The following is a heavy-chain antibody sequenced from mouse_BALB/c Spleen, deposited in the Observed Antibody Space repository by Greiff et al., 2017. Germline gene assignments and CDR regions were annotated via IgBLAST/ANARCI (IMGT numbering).Heavy chain of an antibody. CDR2: ISSGGSYT. V-gene: IGHV5-6*01. Sequence: EVQVVESGGDLVKPGGSLKLSCAASGFTFSSYGMSWVRQTPDKRLEWVATISSGGSYTYYPDSVKGRFTISRDNAKNTLYLQMSSLKSEDTAMYYCARRGYRYDEVDYWGQGTTLTVSS. D-gene: IGHD2-14*01. J-gene: IGHJ2*01. CDR1: GFTFSSYG. CDR3: ARRGYRYDEVDY.